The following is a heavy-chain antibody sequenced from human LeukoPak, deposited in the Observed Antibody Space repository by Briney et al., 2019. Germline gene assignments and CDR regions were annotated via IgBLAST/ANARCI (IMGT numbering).Heavy chain of an antibody. CDR2: INPSGGST. J-gene: IGHJ3*02. CDR1: GYTFTSYF. CDR3: ARDGDGSGSYDAFDI. Sequence: ASVKVSCKASGYTFTSYFMHWVRQAPGQGLEWMGIINPSGGSTSYAQKFQGRVTMTRDTSTSTVYMELSSLRSEDTAVYYCARDGDGSGSYDAFDIWGQGTMVTVSS. V-gene: IGHV1-46*01. D-gene: IGHD3-10*01.